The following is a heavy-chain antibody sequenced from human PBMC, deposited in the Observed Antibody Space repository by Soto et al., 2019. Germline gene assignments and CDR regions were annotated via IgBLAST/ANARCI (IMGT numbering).Heavy chain of an antibody. V-gene: IGHV4-34*01. J-gene: IGHJ5*02. D-gene: IGHD6-19*01. Sequence: SETLSLTCAVYGGSFSGYYWSWIRQPPGKGLEWIGEINHSGSTNYNPSLKSRVTISVDTSKNQFSLKLSSVTAADTAVYYCARYGDLAVAGTSPRNWFDPWGQGALVT. CDR3: ARYGDLAVAGTSPRNWFDP. CDR2: INHSGST. CDR1: GGSFSGYY.